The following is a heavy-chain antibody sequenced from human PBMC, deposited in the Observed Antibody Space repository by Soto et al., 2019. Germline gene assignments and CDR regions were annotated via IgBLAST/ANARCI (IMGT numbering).Heavy chain of an antibody. D-gene: IGHD5-18*01. V-gene: IGHV1-69*18. CDR2: IVPSVDTT. CDR1: GGTFSRSG. J-gene: IGHJ6*02. Sequence: QVQLVQSGTEVKNPGASVKVSCKASGGTFSRSGFHWVRQSPGQGLEWMGMIVPSVDTTNYAQKFQARVTSSADQFTSTVYMALRSLRSEDTAVYYCARCPPPPDTADPDAVDVWGQGTMVIVSS. CDR3: ARCPPPPDTADPDAVDV.